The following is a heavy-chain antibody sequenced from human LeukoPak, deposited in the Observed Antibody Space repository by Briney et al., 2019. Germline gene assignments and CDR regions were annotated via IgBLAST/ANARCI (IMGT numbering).Heavy chain of an antibody. CDR3: ARLSLSWGSYIDY. V-gene: IGHV4-61*02. Sequence: PSQTLSLTCTVSGGSISSGSYYWSWIRQPAWKGLEWIGRIYTSGSTNYNPSLKSRVTISVDTSKNQFSLKLSSVTAADTAVYYCARLSLSWGSYIDYWGQGTLVTVSS. D-gene: IGHD3-16*01. J-gene: IGHJ4*02. CDR1: GGSISSGSYY. CDR2: IYTSGST.